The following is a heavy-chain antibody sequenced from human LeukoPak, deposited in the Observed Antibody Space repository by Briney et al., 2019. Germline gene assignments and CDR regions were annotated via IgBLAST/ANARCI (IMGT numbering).Heavy chain of an antibody. Sequence: GGSPRLSCAASGFTFSSYNMNWVRQAPGKGLEWVSYISSSSIPIYYTDSVKGRFTTSRDNAKNSLYLQMNSLRDEDTAVYYCARGTTVLDYWGQGTLVTVSS. CDR2: ISSSSIPI. D-gene: IGHD1-1*01. V-gene: IGHV3-48*02. CDR1: GFTFSSYN. J-gene: IGHJ4*02. CDR3: ARGTTVLDY.